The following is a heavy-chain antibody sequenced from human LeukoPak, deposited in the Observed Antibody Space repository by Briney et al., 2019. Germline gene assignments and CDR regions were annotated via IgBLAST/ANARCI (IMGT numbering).Heavy chain of an antibody. V-gene: IGHV3-30-3*01. CDR3: ARIAVAGGYYFDY. Sequence: GGSLRLSCAASGSTFSSYAMHWVRQAPGKGLEWVAVISYDGSNKYYADSVKGRFTISRDNSKNTLYLQMNSLRAEDTAVYYCARIAVAGGYYFDYWGQGTLVTVSS. CDR2: ISYDGSNK. CDR1: GSTFSSYA. D-gene: IGHD6-19*01. J-gene: IGHJ4*02.